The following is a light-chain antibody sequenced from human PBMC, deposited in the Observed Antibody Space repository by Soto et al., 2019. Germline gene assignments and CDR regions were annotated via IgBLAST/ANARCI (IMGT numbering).Light chain of an antibody. CDR1: QGFSSY. CDR2: SAS. V-gene: IGKV1-39*01. Sequence: DIQLTQSPSSLSASVGDRVTITCRVSQGFSSYLNWYRQKPGKVPKLLIYSASNLQSGVPSRFSGSGSGTNFTLTISNLHPEDFATYSCQQTYRIPLTFGGGTKVDI. CDR3: QQTYRIPLT. J-gene: IGKJ4*01.